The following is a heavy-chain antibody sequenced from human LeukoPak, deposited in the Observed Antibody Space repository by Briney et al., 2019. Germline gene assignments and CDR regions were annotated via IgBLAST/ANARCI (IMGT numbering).Heavy chain of an antibody. D-gene: IGHD2-15*01. V-gene: IGHV1-46*01. Sequence: ASVKVSCKASGYTFTSYYMHWVRQAPGQGLEWMGIINPSGGSTSYAQKFQGRVTMTRDTSTSTVYMELSSLRSEDTAVYYCARGYCSGGSCYYWRVYYYYGMDVWGQGTTVTVSS. CDR1: GYTFTSYY. CDR2: INPSGGST. J-gene: IGHJ6*02. CDR3: ARGYCSGGSCYYWRVYYYYGMDV.